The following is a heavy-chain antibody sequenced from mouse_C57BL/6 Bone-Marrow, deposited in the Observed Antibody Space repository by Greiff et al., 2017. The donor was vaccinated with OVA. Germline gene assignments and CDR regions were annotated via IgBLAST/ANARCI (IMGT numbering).Heavy chain of an antibody. CDR1: GFTFSSYG. Sequence: EVQGVESGGDLVKPGGSLKLSCAASGFTFSSYGMSWVRQTPDKRLEWVATISSGGSYTYYPDSVKGRFTISRDNAKNTLYLQMSSLKSEDTAMYYCARRAYYSNPYAMDYWGQGTSVTVSS. J-gene: IGHJ4*01. CDR2: ISSGGSYT. V-gene: IGHV5-6*01. CDR3: ARRAYYSNPYAMDY. D-gene: IGHD2-5*01.